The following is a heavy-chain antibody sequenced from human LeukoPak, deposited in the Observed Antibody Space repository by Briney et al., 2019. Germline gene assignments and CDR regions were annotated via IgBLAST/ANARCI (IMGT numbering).Heavy chain of an antibody. CDR1: GFTFSSYW. D-gene: IGHD3-22*01. J-gene: IGHJ4*02. Sequence: GGSLRLSCAASGFTFSSYWMHWVRQAPGKGLVWVSRINSDGSSTSYADSVKGRFTISRDSAKNTLYLQMNSLRAEDTAVYYCARHNLRGGYYYWGQGTLVTVSS. CDR3: ARHNLRGGYYY. CDR2: INSDGSST. V-gene: IGHV3-74*01.